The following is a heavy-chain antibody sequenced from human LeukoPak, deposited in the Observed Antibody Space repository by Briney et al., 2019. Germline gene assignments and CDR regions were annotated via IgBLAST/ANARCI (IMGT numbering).Heavy chain of an antibody. D-gene: IGHD2-2*01. Sequence: GGSLRLSCATSGFTSSRYSMNWVRQAPGKGLEWVSYISSSSSTIYYADSVKGRFTISRDNAKNSLYLQMNSLRAEDTAVYYCASSRGYCSSTSCYAGNDYWGQGTLVTVSS. CDR3: ASSRGYCSSTSCYAGNDY. CDR2: ISSSSSTI. CDR1: GFTSSRYS. J-gene: IGHJ4*02. V-gene: IGHV3-48*04.